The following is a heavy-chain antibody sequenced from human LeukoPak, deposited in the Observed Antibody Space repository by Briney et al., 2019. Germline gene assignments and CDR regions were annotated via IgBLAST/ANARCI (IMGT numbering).Heavy chain of an antibody. V-gene: IGHV3-23*01. Sequence: PGGSLRLSCAASGFTFNIYGMSWVGQAPGKGLEWVSTISVSGGSTYYADSAKGRFTISRDNSKNILYLQMNNLRVEDTAVYYCAKVYRAYYDRDAFHIWGQGTMVTVSS. CDR2: ISVSGGST. J-gene: IGHJ3*02. CDR3: AKVYRAYYDRDAFHI. D-gene: IGHD3-16*01. CDR1: GFTFNIYG.